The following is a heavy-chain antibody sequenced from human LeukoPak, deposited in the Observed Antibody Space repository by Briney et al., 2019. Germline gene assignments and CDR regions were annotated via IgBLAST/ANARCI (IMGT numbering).Heavy chain of an antibody. CDR1: GFTVSSNY. D-gene: IGHD2-21*02. V-gene: IGHV3-53*01. CDR2: IYSGGST. CDR3: ARSIVVVTAHDAFDI. J-gene: IGHJ3*02. Sequence: GGSLRLSCAASGFTVSSNYMSWVRQAPGKGLEWVSVIYSGGSTYYADSVKGRFTISRDNSKNTLYLQMNSLRAEDTAVYYCARSIVVVTAHDAFDIWGQGTMVTVSS.